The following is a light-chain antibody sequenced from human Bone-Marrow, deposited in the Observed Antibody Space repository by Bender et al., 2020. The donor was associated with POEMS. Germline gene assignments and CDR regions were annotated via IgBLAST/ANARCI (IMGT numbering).Light chain of an antibody. CDR2: DIS. CDR1: SSDVGAYNY. V-gene: IGLV2-14*03. J-gene: IGLJ1*01. Sequence: QSVLTQPPSVSGSPGQAVTISCTGTSSDVGAYNYVSWYQHLPGKAPKLIIYDISNRPSGVSNRFSGSKSGNTASLTISGIQAEDEADYYCSSYTSSSTLIFGTGTKVTVL. CDR3: SSYTSSSTLI.